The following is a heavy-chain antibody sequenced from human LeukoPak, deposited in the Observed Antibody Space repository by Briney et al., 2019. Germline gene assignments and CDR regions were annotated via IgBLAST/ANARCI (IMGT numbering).Heavy chain of an antibody. CDR2: IRSKAYGGTT. V-gene: IGHV3-49*04. CDR1: GFTFGDYA. D-gene: IGHD4-17*01. J-gene: IGHJ4*02. CDR3: SRVLNGDYGTFDY. Sequence: SLRLSCTASGFTFGDYAMSWVRQAPGKGLEWVGFIRSKAYGGTTEYAASVKGRFTISRDDSKSIAYLQMNSLKTEDTAVYYCSRVLNGDYGTFDYWGQGTLVTVSS.